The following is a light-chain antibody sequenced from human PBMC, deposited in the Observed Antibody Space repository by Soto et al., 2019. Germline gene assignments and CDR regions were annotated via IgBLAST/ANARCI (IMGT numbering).Light chain of an antibody. V-gene: IGLV1-44*01. CDR1: SSNIGSNT. CDR3: AAWDDSLNGWV. J-gene: IGLJ3*02. Sequence: QSVLTQPPSASGTPGQRVTISCSGSSSNIGSNTVNWYQQLPGTAPKLLIYTNNQRPSGVPDRFSGSKSGTSASLAISGLQSDDEADYYCAAWDDSLNGWVFGGGTKLTAL. CDR2: TNN.